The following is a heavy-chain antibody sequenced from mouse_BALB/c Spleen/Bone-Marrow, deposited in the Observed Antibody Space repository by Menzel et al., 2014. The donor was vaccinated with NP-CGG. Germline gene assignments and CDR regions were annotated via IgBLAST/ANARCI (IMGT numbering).Heavy chain of an antibody. V-gene: IGHV4-1*02. J-gene: IGHJ2*01. CDR3: ARQGYYGRSDY. D-gene: IGHD1-1*01. CDR1: GFDFSSYW. Sequence: VQLQQPGGGLVQPGGSLKLSCAASGFDFSSYWMSWVRQAPGKGLEWLGEINPDSSTINYTPSLKGKFIISRDNAKNTLYLQMSKVRSEDTALYCCARQGYYGRSDYWGQGTTLTVSS. CDR2: INPDSSTI.